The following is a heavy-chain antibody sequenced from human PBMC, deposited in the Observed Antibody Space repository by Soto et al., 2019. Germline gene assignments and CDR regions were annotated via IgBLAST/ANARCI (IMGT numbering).Heavy chain of an antibody. CDR3: AKDHCISTSCYYGMDV. J-gene: IGHJ6*02. D-gene: IGHD2-2*01. V-gene: IGHV3-30*18. Sequence: GGSLRLSCAASGFTFSSYGMHWVRQAPGKGLEWVAVISYDGSNKYYADSVKGRFTISRDNSKNTLYLQMNSLRAEDTAVYYCAKDHCISTSCYYGMDVWGQGTTVTVSS. CDR1: GFTFSSYG. CDR2: ISYDGSNK.